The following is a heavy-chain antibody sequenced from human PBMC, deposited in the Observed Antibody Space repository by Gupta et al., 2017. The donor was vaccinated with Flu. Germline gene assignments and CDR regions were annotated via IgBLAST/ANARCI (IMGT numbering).Heavy chain of an antibody. Sequence: QAQLVQSGAEVKKPGASVKVSCKTSGYTFIAFFIPWVRQAPGQGPEWLGWIDPSTGGTKYAQKFQGRVAMTGDTSINTAYMELSRLKSDDTAVYFCARGVPFIAAAGVSAHNWFDPWGQGTLVIVSP. D-gene: IGHD6-13*01. CDR2: IDPSTGGT. V-gene: IGHV1-2*02. CDR1: GYTFIAFF. CDR3: ARGVPFIAAAGVSAHNWFDP. J-gene: IGHJ5*02.